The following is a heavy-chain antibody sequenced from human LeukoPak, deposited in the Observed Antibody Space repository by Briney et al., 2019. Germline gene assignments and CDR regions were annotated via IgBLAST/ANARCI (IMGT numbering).Heavy chain of an antibody. Sequence: GGSLRLSCAASGFTFDDYAMHWVRQAPGKGLEWVSGISWNSGSIGYADSVKGRFTISRDNAKKSLYLQMNSLRAEDTAVYYCARRGAATGLKYFQHWGQGTLVTVSS. CDR2: ISWNSGSI. CDR3: ARRGAATGLKYFQH. CDR1: GFTFDDYA. V-gene: IGHV3-9*01. D-gene: IGHD6-13*01. J-gene: IGHJ1*01.